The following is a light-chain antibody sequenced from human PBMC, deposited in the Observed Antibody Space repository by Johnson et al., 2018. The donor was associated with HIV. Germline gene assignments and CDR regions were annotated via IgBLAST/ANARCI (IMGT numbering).Light chain of an antibody. CDR3: GTWDSNLRTCF. CDR1: SSNIGNNY. Sequence: QSVLTQPPSVSAAPGQKVTISCSGSSSNIGNNYVSWYQQLPGTAPKLLIYDNNKRPSGIPDRFSGSKSGTSATLGITGLQTGDGADYYCGTWDSNLRTCFFGTGTKVTVL. CDR2: DNN. J-gene: IGLJ1*01. V-gene: IGLV1-51*01.